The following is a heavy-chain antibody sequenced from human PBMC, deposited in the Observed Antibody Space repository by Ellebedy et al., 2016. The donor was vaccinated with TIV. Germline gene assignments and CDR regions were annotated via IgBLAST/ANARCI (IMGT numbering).Heavy chain of an antibody. D-gene: IGHD6-25*01. Sequence: MPSETLSLTCGIYGGSFSTYFWTWIRQSPGKGLEWIGEINHSGSANYNPSLKSRVTISVDTSKNQFSLRLSSVTAADTAVYYCARSGFGQIGDYWGQGTLVTVSS. J-gene: IGHJ4*02. V-gene: IGHV4-34*01. CDR3: ARSGFGQIGDY. CDR1: GGSFSTYF. CDR2: INHSGSA.